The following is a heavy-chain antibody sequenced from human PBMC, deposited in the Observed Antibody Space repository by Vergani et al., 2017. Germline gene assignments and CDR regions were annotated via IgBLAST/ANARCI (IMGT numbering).Heavy chain of an antibody. CDR2: IYSTGST. CDR1: GDSISSGVYY. Sequence: QVQLQESGPGLVKPSQTLSLTCSVSGDSISSGVYYWNWIRQHPGKGLEWIGYIYSTGSTHHNPSLRRRINMSVDTSKNQFSLKLNSVTAADTAMYYCARMGGYDEGDAFRIGYFDSWRPGILVTVSS. CDR3: ARMGGYDEGDAFRIGYFDS. D-gene: IGHD3-22*01. J-gene: IGHJ4*02. V-gene: IGHV4-31*03.